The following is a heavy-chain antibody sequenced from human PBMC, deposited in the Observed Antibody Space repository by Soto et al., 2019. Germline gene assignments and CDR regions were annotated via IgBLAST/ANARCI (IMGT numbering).Heavy chain of an antibody. CDR1: GFSLTTDGEG. CDR2: IYWSDSK. D-gene: IGHD5-12*01. V-gene: IGHV2-5*01. Sequence: QITLKESGPTLVTPTQTLTLTCSFSGFSLTTDGEGVGWVRQPPGKALEWLALIYWSDSKRYSPSLKNRLTVTKDDSKNQVLLTMTNMDPVDTATYYCAHRASNEATIGYWGQGTLVTVSS. CDR3: AHRASNEATIGY. J-gene: IGHJ4*02.